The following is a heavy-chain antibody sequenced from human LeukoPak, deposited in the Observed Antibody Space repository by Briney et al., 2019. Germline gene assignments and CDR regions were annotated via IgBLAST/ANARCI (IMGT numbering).Heavy chain of an antibody. D-gene: IGHD3-3*01. J-gene: IGHJ4*02. CDR3: ARGPQSRADFWSGYYYYFDY. CDR1: GYTFTSYD. CDR2: MNPNSGNT. V-gene: IGHV1-8*01. Sequence: ASVKVSCKASGYTFTSYDIHWVRQATGQGLEWMGWMNPNSGNTGYAQKFQGRVTMTRNTSISTAYMELSSLRSEDTAVYYCARGPQSRADFWSGYYYYFDYWGQGTLVTVSS.